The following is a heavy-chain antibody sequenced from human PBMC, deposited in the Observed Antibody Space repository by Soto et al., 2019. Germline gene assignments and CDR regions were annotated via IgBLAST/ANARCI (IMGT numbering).Heavy chain of an antibody. CDR2: IYHSGST. CDR1: GGSISSSSYS. Sequence: PSETLSLTCTVSGGSISSSSYSWSWIRQPPGKGLEWIGYIYHSGSTYYNPSLKSRVTISVDRSKNQFSLKLSSATAADTAVYYCASNRGGSPTIFDCWGQGTLVTVSS. CDR3: ASNRGGSPTIFDC. D-gene: IGHD1-26*01. V-gene: IGHV4-30-2*01. J-gene: IGHJ4*02.